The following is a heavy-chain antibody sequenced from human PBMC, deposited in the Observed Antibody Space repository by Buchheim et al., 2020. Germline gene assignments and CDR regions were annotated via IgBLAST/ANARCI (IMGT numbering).Heavy chain of an antibody. CDR3: ARGADSSDLDENNWFDP. V-gene: IGHV4-59*01. D-gene: IGHD6-19*01. CDR2: IYYSGST. Sequence: QVQLQESGPGLVKPSETLSLTCTVSGGPISSYYWSWIRQPPGKGLEWIGYIYYSGSTNYNPSLKSRVTISVDTSKNQFSLKLSSVTAADTAVYYCARGADSSDLDENNWFDPWGQGTL. J-gene: IGHJ5*02. CDR1: GGPISSYY.